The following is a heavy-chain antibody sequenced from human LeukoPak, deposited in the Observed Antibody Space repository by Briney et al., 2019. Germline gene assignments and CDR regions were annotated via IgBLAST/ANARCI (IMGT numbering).Heavy chain of an antibody. CDR2: ISSSSSAI. V-gene: IGHV3-48*02. Sequence: GGSLRLSCAASGFTFSNYNMNWVRQVPGKGLEWVSYISSSSSAIYYTHSVRGRFTISRDNAKASLYLQMNSLRDEDTAVYYCARDRYCGGDCSDAFDIWGRGTTVTVSS. CDR3: ARDRYCGGDCSDAFDI. CDR1: GFTFSNYN. D-gene: IGHD2-21*02. J-gene: IGHJ3*02.